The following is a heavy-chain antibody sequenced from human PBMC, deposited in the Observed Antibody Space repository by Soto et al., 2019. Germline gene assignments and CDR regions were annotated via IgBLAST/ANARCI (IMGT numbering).Heavy chain of an antibody. CDR1: GFTFSSYA. Sequence: PGGSLRLSCSASGFTFSSYAMHWVRQAPGKGLEYVSAISSNGGSTYYADSVKGRFTISRDNSKNTLYLQMSSLRAEDTAVYYCVKGEYYDVWSGLEGPNYYGTDVWGQGTKVSVS. V-gene: IGHV3-64D*08. J-gene: IGHJ6*02. D-gene: IGHD3-3*01. CDR3: VKGEYYDVWSGLEGPNYYGTDV. CDR2: ISSNGGST.